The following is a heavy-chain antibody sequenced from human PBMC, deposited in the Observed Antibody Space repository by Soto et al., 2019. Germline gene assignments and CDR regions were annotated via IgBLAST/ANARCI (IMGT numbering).Heavy chain of an antibody. CDR2: MNPNSGET. J-gene: IGHJ5*02. Sequence: QEQLVQSGAEVKKPGASVKVSCKTSGYTFTDYDINWVRQATGQGLEWIGWMNPNSGETRYEQKFQGRVTMTRSASLSTAYLELSSLRSEDTAVYYCARVAVAARPRWYNWFDPWGQGTLVTVSS. V-gene: IGHV1-8*01. D-gene: IGHD2-15*01. CDR1: GYTFTDYD. CDR3: ARVAVAARPRWYNWFDP.